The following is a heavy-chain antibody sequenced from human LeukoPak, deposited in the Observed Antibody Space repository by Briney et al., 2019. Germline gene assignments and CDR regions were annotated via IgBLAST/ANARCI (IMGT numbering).Heavy chain of an antibody. Sequence: QAGGSRRLSGVVPGLDFSWSTMTWVRQRPGKGPEWGAKMHEDGTVIEYEDSAKGRFTISRDNAKSTLYLQMNSLRVEDTAVYYCATGGAPRGRFENWGQGTLVTVSS. CDR2: MHEDGTVI. CDR3: ATGGAPRGRFEN. V-gene: IGHV3-7*01. CDR1: GLDFSWST. J-gene: IGHJ4*02.